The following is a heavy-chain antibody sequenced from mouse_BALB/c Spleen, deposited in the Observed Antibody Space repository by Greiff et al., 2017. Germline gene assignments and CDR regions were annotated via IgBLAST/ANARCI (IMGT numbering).Heavy chain of an antibody. CDR2: IDPENGDT. CDR1: GFNIKDYY. V-gene: IGHV14-4*02. Sequence: EVQLVESGAELVRSGASVKLSCTASGFNIKDYYMHWVKQRPEQGLEWIGWIDPENGDTEYAPKFQGKATMTADTSSNTAYLQLSSLTSEDTAVYYCRSTMITTNYAMDYWGQGTSVTVSA. D-gene: IGHD2-4*01. CDR3: RSTMITTNYAMDY. J-gene: IGHJ4*01.